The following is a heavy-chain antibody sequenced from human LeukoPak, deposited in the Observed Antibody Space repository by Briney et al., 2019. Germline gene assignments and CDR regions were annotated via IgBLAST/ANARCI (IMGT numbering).Heavy chain of an antibody. CDR3: ARMGRRGYFDY. V-gene: IGHV4-59*01. CDR1: GGSISNYY. Sequence: KPSETLSLTCTVSGGSISNYYWSWIRQPPGKGLEWIGYIYYSGSTNYNPSLKSRVTISVDTSKNQFSLKLSSVTAADTAVYYCARMGRRGYFDYWGQGTLVTVSS. D-gene: IGHD1-26*01. CDR2: IYYSGST. J-gene: IGHJ4*02.